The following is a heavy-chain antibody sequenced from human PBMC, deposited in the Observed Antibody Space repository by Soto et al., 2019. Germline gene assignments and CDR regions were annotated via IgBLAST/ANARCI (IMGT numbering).Heavy chain of an antibody. Sequence: QPGGSLRLSCAASGFTFSNYWMSWVRQAPGKGLEWVAIIKQDGSEKYYVDSVKGRFTVSRDNAKKSLYLQMNSLRPEDTAVYYCVRGYSDYTDYFDYWGQGTLVTVSS. CDR3: VRGYSDYTDYFDY. D-gene: IGHD5-12*01. CDR2: IKQDGSEK. J-gene: IGHJ4*02. CDR1: GFTFSNYW. V-gene: IGHV3-7*03.